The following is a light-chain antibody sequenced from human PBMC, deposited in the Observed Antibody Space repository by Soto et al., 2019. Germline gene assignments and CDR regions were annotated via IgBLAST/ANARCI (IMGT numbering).Light chain of an antibody. CDR1: KLGNKY. CDR2: QDN. J-gene: IGLJ1*01. CDR3: QAWDSSTAFYV. Sequence: SYELTQPPSVSVSPGQTASLTCSGHKLGNKYASWYQQKPGQSPVLVIYQDNKRPSGIPERFSGSNSENTATLTISGTQAMDEADYYCQAWDSSTAFYVFGPGTKVTVL. V-gene: IGLV3-1*01.